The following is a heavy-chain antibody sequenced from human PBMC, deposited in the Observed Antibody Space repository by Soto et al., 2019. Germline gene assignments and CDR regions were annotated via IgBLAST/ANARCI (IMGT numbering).Heavy chain of an antibody. CDR2: ISGSGGST. CDR1: GFTFSSYA. Sequence: PGGSLRLSCAASGFTFSSYAMSWVRQAPGKGLEWVSAISGSGGSTYYADSVKGRFTISRDNSKNTLYLQMNSLRAEDTAVYYCAKFPPYSVYDILTGYYLALDYWGQGTLVTVSS. V-gene: IGHV3-23*01. CDR3: AKFPPYSVYDILTGYYLALDY. J-gene: IGHJ4*02. D-gene: IGHD3-9*01.